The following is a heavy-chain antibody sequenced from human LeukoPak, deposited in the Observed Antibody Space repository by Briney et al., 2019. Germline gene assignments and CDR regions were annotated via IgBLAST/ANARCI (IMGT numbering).Heavy chain of an antibody. CDR3: ATRYDFWSGYSEP. Sequence: ASVKVSCKASGGTFSSYAISWVRQAPGQGLEWMGRIIPILGIANYAQKFQGRVTITADKSTSTAYMGLSSLRSEDTAVYYCATRYDFWSGYSEPWGQGTLVTVSS. CDR2: IIPILGIA. J-gene: IGHJ5*02. V-gene: IGHV1-69*04. CDR1: GGTFSSYA. D-gene: IGHD3-3*01.